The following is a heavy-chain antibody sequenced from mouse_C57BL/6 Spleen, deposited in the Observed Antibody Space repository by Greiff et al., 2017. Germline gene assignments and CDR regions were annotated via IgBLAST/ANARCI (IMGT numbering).Heavy chain of an antibody. J-gene: IGHJ2*01. Sequence: EVKLMESGEGLVKPGGSLKLSCAASGFTFSSYAMSWVRQTPEKRLEWVAYISSGGDYIYYADTVKGRFTISRDNARNTLYLQMSSLKSEDTARYYYTVYRGYYFDYWGQGTTLTVSS. CDR3: TVYRGYYFDY. CDR2: ISSGGDYI. D-gene: IGHD2-1*01. V-gene: IGHV5-9-1*02. CDR1: GFTFSSYA.